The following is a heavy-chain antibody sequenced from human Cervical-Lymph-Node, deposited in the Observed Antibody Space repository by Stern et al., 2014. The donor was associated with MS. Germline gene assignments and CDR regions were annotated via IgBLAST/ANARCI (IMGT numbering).Heavy chain of an antibody. Sequence: VQLFESGGGLVKPGGSLRLSCAASGLSFSDYYMSWIRQAPGKGLEWVSYIGTRGTTIDYTDSVEGRFTISRDNAKNSLYLQMNSLRAEDTAVYYCARGGKSTFSYWGQGTLVTVSS. CDR2: IGTRGTTI. CDR1: GLSFSDYY. J-gene: IGHJ4*02. CDR3: ARGGKSTFSY. V-gene: IGHV3-11*01. D-gene: IGHD2-2*01.